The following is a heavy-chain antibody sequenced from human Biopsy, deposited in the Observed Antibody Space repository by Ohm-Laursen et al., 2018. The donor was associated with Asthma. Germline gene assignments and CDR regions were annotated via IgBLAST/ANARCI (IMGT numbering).Heavy chain of an antibody. D-gene: IGHD1-26*01. V-gene: IGHV3-30*03. CDR3: ARTHERWTTIQDDALDI. CDR2: ISYDGGNK. Sequence: SLRLSCTASGFTFSIYDIHWVRQAPGKGLEWVAVISYDGGNKSYGDSVKGRFTFSTDNSRNTLYLQMNSLRVEDTAIYYCARTHERWTTIQDDALDIWGQGTMVIVSS. CDR1: GFTFSIYD. J-gene: IGHJ3*02.